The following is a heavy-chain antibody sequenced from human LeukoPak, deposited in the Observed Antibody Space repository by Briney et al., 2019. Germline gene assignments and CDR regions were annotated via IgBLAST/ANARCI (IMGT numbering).Heavy chain of an antibody. CDR3: AKELMVVVPAVGFDH. D-gene: IGHD3-22*01. V-gene: IGHV3-23*01. CDR1: GFTLNNYA. Sequence: GGSLRLPCAASGFTLNNYAVSWVRQAPGKGVEWVSVISGSGKPNDADAVPGRFTISRDDSQSTLFLHMNSMGAEDTARYYCAKELMVVVPAVGFDHWGQGTLVTVSS. CDR2: ISGSGKP. J-gene: IGHJ4*02.